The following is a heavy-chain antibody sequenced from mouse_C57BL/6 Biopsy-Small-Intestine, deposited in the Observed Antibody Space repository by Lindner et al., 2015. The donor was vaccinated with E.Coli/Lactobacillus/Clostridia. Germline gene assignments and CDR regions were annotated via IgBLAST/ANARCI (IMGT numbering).Heavy chain of an antibody. J-gene: IGHJ3*01. Sequence: VQLQESGAELVRPGTSVKVSCKAPGYAFTNYLIEWVKQRPGQGLEWIGVINPGSGGTNYNEKFKGKATLTADKSSSTAYMQFSSLTSEDSAVYFCARSYYYGSREFAYWGQGTLVTVSA. CDR3: ARSYYYGSREFAY. CDR2: INPGSGGT. V-gene: IGHV1-54*01. D-gene: IGHD1-1*01. CDR1: GYAFTNYL.